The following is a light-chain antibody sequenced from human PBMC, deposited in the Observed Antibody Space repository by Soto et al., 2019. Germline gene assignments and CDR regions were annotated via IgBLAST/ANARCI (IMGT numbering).Light chain of an antibody. CDR3: QQFNNYPLP. V-gene: IGKV1D-12*01. Sequence: DFQMTQSPSSVSASVGDRVTITCRATQSLTRWLAWYQQKPGQAPKLLIYAASTLHSGVSSRFSGTGSGTDFTLTINNLQPEDVATYYCQQFNNYPLPFGQRTLLEIK. CDR1: QSLTRW. CDR2: AAS. J-gene: IGKJ5*01.